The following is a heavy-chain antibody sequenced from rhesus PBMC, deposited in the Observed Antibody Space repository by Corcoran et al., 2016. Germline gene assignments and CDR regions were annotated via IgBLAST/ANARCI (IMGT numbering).Heavy chain of an antibody. J-gene: IGHJ3*01. D-gene: IGHD4-29*01. Sequence: EVKFLQSGGGLVQPGGSLKLSCAASGIDFSRYWMGWARRAPGKGLEWIGEINPDSSTMNYAPSLQGKIIISRDNAQSTLYLQMSKVRSEGTALYYCARQGYYGLFAYWGQGTLVTVSA. V-gene: IGHV3-28*01. CDR3: ARQGYYGLFAY. CDR1: GIDFSRYW. CDR2: INPDSSTM.